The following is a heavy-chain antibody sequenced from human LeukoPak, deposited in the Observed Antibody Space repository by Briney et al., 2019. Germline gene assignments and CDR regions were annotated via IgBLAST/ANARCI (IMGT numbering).Heavy chain of an antibody. CDR2: INHSGST. D-gene: IGHD6-6*01. CDR3: ATYSSSSFTFDY. V-gene: IGHV4-34*01. J-gene: IGHJ4*02. Sequence: SETLSLTCAVYGGSFSGYYWSWIRQPPGKGLEWIGEINHSGSTNYNPSLKSRVTISVDTSKNQFSLKLSSVTAADTAVYYCATYSSSSFTFDYWGQGTLVTVSS. CDR1: GGSFSGYY.